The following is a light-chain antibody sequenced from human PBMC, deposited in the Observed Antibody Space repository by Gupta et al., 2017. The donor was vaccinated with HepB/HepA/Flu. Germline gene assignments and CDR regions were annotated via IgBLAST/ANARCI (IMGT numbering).Light chain of an antibody. J-gene: IGKJ1*01. CDR3: QQGSSHLRT. CDR1: QSISSW. Sequence: DIQLTQSPSTLSASVGYPVTIPFRARQSISSWLAWYQKKPGKAPKLLIYKASSGERGVPSRFSGSGSGTDLTLTISSRQPEDFATYYCQQGSSHLRTFGEGTKVDI. CDR2: KAS. V-gene: IGKV1-5*03.